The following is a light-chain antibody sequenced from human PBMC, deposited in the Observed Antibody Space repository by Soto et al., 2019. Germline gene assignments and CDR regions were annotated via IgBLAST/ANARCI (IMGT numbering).Light chain of an antibody. J-gene: IGLJ1*01. CDR2: QDS. Sequence: ELTQPPSVSVSPGQTASITCSGDKLGDKYACWYQQKPGQSPVLVIYQDSKRPSGIPERFSGSNSGNTATLTISGTQAMDEADYYCQAWDSSTLYVFGTGTKVTVL. CDR1: KLGDKY. V-gene: IGLV3-1*01. CDR3: QAWDSSTLYV.